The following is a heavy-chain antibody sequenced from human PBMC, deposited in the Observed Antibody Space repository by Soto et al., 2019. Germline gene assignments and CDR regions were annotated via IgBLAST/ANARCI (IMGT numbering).Heavy chain of an antibody. CDR2: IYSGGST. J-gene: IGHJ6*02. CDR1: GFTVSSNY. V-gene: IGHV3-53*02. D-gene: IGHD1-26*01. Sequence: EVQLVETGGGLIQPGGSLRLSCAASGFTVSSNYMSWVRQAPGKGLEWVSVIYSGGSTYYADSVKGRFTISRDNSKNPLDLPMNSLRTEDTAVYYWAGESASYGGGYYYYYGMDVWGQGTTVTVSS. CDR3: AGESASYGGGYYYYYGMDV.